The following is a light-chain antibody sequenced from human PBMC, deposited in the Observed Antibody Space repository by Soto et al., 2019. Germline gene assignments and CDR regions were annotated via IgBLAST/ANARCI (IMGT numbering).Light chain of an antibody. CDR1: SSDVGGYEY. V-gene: IGLV2-14*01. Sequence: QSALTQPASVSGSPGQSITISCTVGSSDVGGYEYVSWYQHHPGKAPKLIIYEVSHRPSGVSDRFSASKFGNTASLTISGLQAEDEAAYYCSSHTSTRTLYVFGTGTKVTVL. J-gene: IGLJ1*01. CDR3: SSHTSTRTLYV. CDR2: EVS.